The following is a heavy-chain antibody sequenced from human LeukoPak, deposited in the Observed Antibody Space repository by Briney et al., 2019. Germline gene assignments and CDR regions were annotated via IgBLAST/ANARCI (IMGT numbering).Heavy chain of an antibody. CDR3: ARDVEYCSAGSCYYFDY. CDR1: GSTFSDYY. D-gene: IGHD2-15*01. J-gene: IGHJ4*02. CDR2: ISGRGSTI. Sequence: GGSLRLSCAASGSTFSDYYMSWIRQAPGKGLEWVSYISGRGSTIFYADSVKGRFTISRDNAKNSLYLQMNSLRAEDTAVYYCARDVEYCSAGSCYYFDYWGQGTLVTVSS. V-gene: IGHV3-11*01.